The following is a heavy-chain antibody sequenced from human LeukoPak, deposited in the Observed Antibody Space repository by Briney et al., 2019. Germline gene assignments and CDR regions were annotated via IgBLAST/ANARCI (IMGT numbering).Heavy chain of an antibody. D-gene: IGHD3-22*01. CDR3: ARGLYYFDSSGYSTHFDY. Sequence: GGSLRLSCAASGFTSSDYYMSWIRQTPGKGLEWVSYISSGGSIIYYADSVKGRFTISRGNAKNSLYLQMNSLRAEDTAVYYCARGLYYFDSSGYSTHFDYWGQGTLVTVSS. J-gene: IGHJ4*02. CDR2: ISSGGSII. CDR1: GFTSSDYY. V-gene: IGHV3-11*01.